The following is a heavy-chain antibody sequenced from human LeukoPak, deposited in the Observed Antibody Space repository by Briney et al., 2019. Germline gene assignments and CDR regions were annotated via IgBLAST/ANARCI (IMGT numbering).Heavy chain of an antibody. CDR2: IIPIFGTT. V-gene: IGHV1-69*13. CDR1: GGTFSTYI. J-gene: IGHJ6*02. Sequence: ASVKVSCKASGGTFSTYIITWVRHAPGQGLEWMGGIIPIFGTTTYAQKFQGRVTITADESTSTAYMDLSSLTSEDTAVYYCARAPPGRCTGGSCYAKGSMDVWGQGTTVIVSS. D-gene: IGHD2-15*01. CDR3: ARAPPGRCTGGSCYAKGSMDV.